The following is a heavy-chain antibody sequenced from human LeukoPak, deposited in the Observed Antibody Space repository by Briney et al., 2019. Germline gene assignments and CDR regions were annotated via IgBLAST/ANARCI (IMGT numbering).Heavy chain of an antibody. Sequence: GESLKISCKGSGYSFTTYWIGWVRQLPGKGLEWMGIIYPGDSDYRYSPSFQGQVTISADKSIRTAYLQWSRLKATDTDMYYCARRESSGWGGYWGQGTLVTVS. J-gene: IGHJ4*02. CDR1: GYSFTTYW. V-gene: IGHV5-51*01. D-gene: IGHD6-19*01. CDR3: ARRESSGWGGY. CDR2: IYPGDSDY.